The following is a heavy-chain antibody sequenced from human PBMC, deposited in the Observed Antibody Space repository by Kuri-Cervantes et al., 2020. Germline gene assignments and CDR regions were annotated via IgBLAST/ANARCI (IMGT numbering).Heavy chain of an antibody. Sequence: GGSLRLSCAGSGSTFTSAWMNWVRQAPGKGLEWISSISGGSSFIDYADSVKGRFTVSRDNAKESLYLQMNSLRDEDTAVYYCARDQGRELSPLDCWGQGTLVTVSS. CDR2: ISGGSSFI. CDR1: GSTFTSAW. J-gene: IGHJ4*02. V-gene: IGHV3-21*01. D-gene: IGHD3-10*01. CDR3: ARDQGRELSPLDC.